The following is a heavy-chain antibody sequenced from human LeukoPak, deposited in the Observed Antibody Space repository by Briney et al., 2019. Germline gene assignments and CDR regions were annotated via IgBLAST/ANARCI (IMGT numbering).Heavy chain of an antibody. D-gene: IGHD3-3*01. Sequence: PSETLSLTCAVYGGSFSGFYWSWIRQPPGKGLEWIGEINHSGNTNYNPSLKSRVTISVDTSKNQFSLKLTSVTAADTAVYYCARVVTIFGVVRGYYFDYWGQGTLVTVSS. CDR2: INHSGNT. CDR3: ARVVTIFGVVRGYYFDY. J-gene: IGHJ4*02. CDR1: GGSFSGFY. V-gene: IGHV4-34*01.